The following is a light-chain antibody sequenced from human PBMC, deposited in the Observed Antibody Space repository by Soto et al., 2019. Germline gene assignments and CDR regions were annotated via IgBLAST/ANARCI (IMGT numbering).Light chain of an antibody. CDR2: DVN. V-gene: IGLV2-8*01. J-gene: IGLJ1*01. CDR3: VSFAGGTYV. Sequence: QSALTQPPSASGSPGQSVTISCTGTSSDVGAYIFVSWYQQHPGKAPKLMVYDVNRRPPGVPDRFFGSKSGNTASLTASGLQAEDEADHYCVSFAGGTYVFGTGTKATV. CDR1: SSDVGAYIF.